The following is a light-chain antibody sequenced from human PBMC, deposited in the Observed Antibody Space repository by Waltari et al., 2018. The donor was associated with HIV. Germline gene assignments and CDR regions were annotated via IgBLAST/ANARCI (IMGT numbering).Light chain of an antibody. Sequence: SYELTQSPSVSVSPGQTARITCPGDILPKPYAYWYQHKPGQAPVLVIFKDTERPSGIPDRFSGSSSGTTVTLTISGVQAEDEADYYCQSADSSGAFLVVFGGGTKLTVL. J-gene: IGLJ3*02. V-gene: IGLV3-25*03. CDR3: QSADSSGAFLVV. CDR1: ILPKPY. CDR2: KDT.